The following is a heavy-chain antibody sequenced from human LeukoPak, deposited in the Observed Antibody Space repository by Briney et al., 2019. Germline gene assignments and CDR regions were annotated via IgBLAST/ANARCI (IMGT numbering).Heavy chain of an antibody. Sequence: GGSLRLSCATSGFTITNYCFNWVRQAPGKGLEWVSSIDRSGTFIFYADSVKGRFTTSRDNAKNSVYLQMDSLRAEDTAVYYCAKAFTKSGSYWDYFDFWGLGTLVAVSS. CDR2: IDRSGTFI. CDR1: GFTITNYC. J-gene: IGHJ4*02. D-gene: IGHD1-26*01. V-gene: IGHV3-21*01. CDR3: AKAFTKSGSYWDYFDF.